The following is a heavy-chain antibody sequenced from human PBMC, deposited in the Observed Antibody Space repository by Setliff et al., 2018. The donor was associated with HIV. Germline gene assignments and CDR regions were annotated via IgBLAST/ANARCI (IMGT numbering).Heavy chain of an antibody. V-gene: IGHV3-49*03. D-gene: IGHD2-15*01. CDR2: IRTKAYRGTT. J-gene: IGHJ5*02. Sequence: PGGSLRLSCATSGFRFGDYPMGWFRQAPGKGLEWVSFIRTKAYRGTTEYAASVEGRFTMSRDDSKSIAYLHMNILKIEDTAVYYCSRSGRPSDEYVWFDPWGQGTLVTVSS. CDR3: SRSGRPSDEYVWFDP. CDR1: GFRFGDYP.